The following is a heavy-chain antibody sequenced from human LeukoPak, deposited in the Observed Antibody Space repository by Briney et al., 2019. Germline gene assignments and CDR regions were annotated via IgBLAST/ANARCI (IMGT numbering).Heavy chain of an antibody. D-gene: IGHD6-6*01. CDR2: MNPNSGNT. J-gene: IGHJ5*02. CDR3: ARDQGVYSSSSFDP. V-gene: IGHV1-8*01. Sequence: ASVKVSCKASGYTFTSYDINWVRQATGQGLEWMGWMNPNSGNTGYAQKFQGRVTMTRNTSISTAYMELSSLRSDDTAVYYCARDQGVYSSSSFDPWGQGTLVTVSS. CDR1: GYTFTSYD.